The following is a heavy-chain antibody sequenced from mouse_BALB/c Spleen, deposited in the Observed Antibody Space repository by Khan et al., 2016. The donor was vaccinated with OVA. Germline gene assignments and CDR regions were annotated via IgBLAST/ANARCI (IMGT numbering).Heavy chain of an antibody. CDR3: ARVGNYWYFDV. Sequence: QIQLVQSVPELKKPGEAVNISCKASGYTFTNYGMTWVTQAPGKGLKWIGWINTYTGEPTYADDFKGRFAFSLETSATTASLQINNLQNEDTATYFCARVGNYWYFDVWGAGTTVTVSS. J-gene: IGHJ1*01. V-gene: IGHV9-3-1*01. D-gene: IGHD2-1*01. CDR1: GYTFTNYG. CDR2: INTYTGEP.